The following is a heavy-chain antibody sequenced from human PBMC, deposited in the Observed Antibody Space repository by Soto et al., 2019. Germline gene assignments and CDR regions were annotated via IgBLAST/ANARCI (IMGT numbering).Heavy chain of an antibody. Sequence: ASVKVSCKASGYTFTSYAIHWVRQAPGQRLEWMGWINAGNGNTKYSQKFQGRVTITRDTSASTAYMELSSLRSEDTAVYYCARDNDYYGSGSYLTYWGQGTLVTVSS. CDR2: INAGNGNT. J-gene: IGHJ4*02. D-gene: IGHD3-10*01. CDR3: ARDNDYYGSGSYLTY. V-gene: IGHV1-3*01. CDR1: GYTFTSYA.